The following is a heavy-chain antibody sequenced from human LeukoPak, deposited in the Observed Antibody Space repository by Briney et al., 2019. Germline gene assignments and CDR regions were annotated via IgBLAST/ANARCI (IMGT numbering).Heavy chain of an antibody. CDR3: AGQNYGSVDY. J-gene: IGHJ4*02. CDR1: WFTFNSYW. D-gene: IGHD3-10*01. CDR2: INSDGSST. Sequence: GGSLRLSRGASWFTFNSYWLHWVRQAPGKGLVWVSRINSDGSSTSHPDSVKGRFTISRDNAKNTLCLQINSLRAEDTAVYYCAGQNYGSVDYWGQGTLVTVPS. V-gene: IGHV3-74*01.